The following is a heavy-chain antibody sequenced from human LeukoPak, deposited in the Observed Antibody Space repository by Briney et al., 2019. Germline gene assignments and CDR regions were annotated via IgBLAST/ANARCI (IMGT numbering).Heavy chain of an antibody. CDR1: GFTFSSYE. CDR2: ISSSGSTI. V-gene: IGHV3-48*03. CDR3: ARAPPGTDYFDY. Sequence: GGSLRLSCAASGFTFSSYEMNWVRQAPGKGLEWVSYISSSGSTIYYADSVKGRFTISRDNAKNSLYLQMNSLRAEDTAVYYCARAPPGTDYFDYWGQGTLVTVSS. J-gene: IGHJ4*02.